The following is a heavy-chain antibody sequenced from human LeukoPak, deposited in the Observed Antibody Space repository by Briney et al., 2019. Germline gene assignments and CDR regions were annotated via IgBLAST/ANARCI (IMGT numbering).Heavy chain of an antibody. D-gene: IGHD6-13*01. CDR2: ISYDGSNK. CDR1: GFTFSDYV. J-gene: IGHJ4*02. Sequence: GRSLRLSCAASGFTFSDYVMHWVRQAPGKGLEWVALISYDGSNKYYADSVKGRFTISRDNSKNTLYLQMNSLRAEDTAVYYCARAYDSSWHNFDYWGQGSLVTVSS. V-gene: IGHV3-30-3*01. CDR3: ARAYDSSWHNFDY.